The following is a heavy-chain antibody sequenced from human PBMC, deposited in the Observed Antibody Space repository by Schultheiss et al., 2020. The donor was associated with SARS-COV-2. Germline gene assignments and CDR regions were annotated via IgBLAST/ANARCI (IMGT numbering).Heavy chain of an antibody. J-gene: IGHJ6*02. D-gene: IGHD4-11*01. V-gene: IGHV4-59*12. CDR1: GGSISSYY. CDR3: ARNRTVTGGMDV. Sequence: QTLSLTCTVSGGSISSYYWSWIRQPPGKGLEWIGYIYYSGSTNYNPSLKSRVTISVDTSKNQFSLKLSSVTAADTAVYYCARNRTVTGGMDVWGQGTTVTVSS. CDR2: IYYSGST.